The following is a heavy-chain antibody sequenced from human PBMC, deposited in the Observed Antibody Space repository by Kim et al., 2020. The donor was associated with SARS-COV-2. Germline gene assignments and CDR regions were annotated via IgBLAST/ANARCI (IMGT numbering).Heavy chain of an antibody. D-gene: IGHD6-6*01. CDR3: ARVSPRIAARDY. CDR2: INPNSGGT. V-gene: IGHV1-2*06. Sequence: ASVKVSCKASGYTITGYYMHWVRQAPGQGLEWMGRINPNSGGTNYAQKFQGRVTMTRDTSISTAYMELSRLRSDDTAVYYCARVSPRIAARDYWGQGTLVTVSS. J-gene: IGHJ4*02. CDR1: GYTITGYY.